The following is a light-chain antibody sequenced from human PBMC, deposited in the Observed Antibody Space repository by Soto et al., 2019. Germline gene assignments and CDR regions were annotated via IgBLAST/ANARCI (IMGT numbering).Light chain of an antibody. V-gene: IGLV2-8*01. CDR1: SSDIGGYNY. CDR2: EVS. CDR3: YSYASSNLYV. Sequence: QSALTQPPSASGSPGQSVTISCTGTSSDIGGYNYVSWYQQHPGKAPKFMIYEVSKRPSGVPDRFSGSKSGNTASLTVSGLQAEDEADYYCYSYASSNLYVFGTGTKVTVL. J-gene: IGLJ1*01.